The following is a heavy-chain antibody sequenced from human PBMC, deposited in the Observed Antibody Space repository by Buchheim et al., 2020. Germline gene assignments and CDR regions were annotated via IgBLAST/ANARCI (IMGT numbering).Heavy chain of an antibody. Sequence: DVQLVESGGGLVQPGGSLRLFCTASGFTFSSYSMNWVRQAPGKGLEWVSYISGGSGTMYYADSVKGRFTISRDNATNALYLQMNSLRTEDTAVYYCVRRNGYNSFDFWGQGAL. CDR3: VRRNGYNSFDF. V-gene: IGHV3-48*04. CDR2: ISGGSGTM. CDR1: GFTFSSYS. D-gene: IGHD5-24*01. J-gene: IGHJ4*02.